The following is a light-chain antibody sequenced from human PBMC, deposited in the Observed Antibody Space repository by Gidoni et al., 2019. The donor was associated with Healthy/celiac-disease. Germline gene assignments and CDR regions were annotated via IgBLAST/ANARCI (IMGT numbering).Light chain of an antibody. CDR2: AAS. J-gene: IGKJ1*01. V-gene: IGKV1-39*01. Sequence: QIPPSPSSLSASVGDRVTITCRASQSISSYLNWYQQKPGKAPKLLIYAASSLQSGVPSRFSGSGSGTDFTLTISSLQPEDFATYYCQQSYSTPTFGQGTKVEIK. CDR1: QSISSY. CDR3: QQSYSTPT.